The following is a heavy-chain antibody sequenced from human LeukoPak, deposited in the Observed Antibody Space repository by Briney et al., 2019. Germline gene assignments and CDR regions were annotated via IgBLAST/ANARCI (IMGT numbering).Heavy chain of an antibody. CDR3: AKGRSRLVVVIPNFDY. J-gene: IGHJ4*02. D-gene: IGHD3-22*01. Sequence: GGSLRLSCAASGFTFSTYAKNWVRQAPGKGLEWVSSISSSGSSTYYADSVKGRFTISRDNSKNTLYLQMDSLRAEDTAVYYCAKGRSRLVVVIPNFDYWGQGTLVTVSS. V-gene: IGHV3-23*01. CDR1: GFTFSTYA. CDR2: ISSSGSST.